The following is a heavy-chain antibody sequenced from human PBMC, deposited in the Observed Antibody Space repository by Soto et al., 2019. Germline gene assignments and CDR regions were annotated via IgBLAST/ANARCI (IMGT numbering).Heavy chain of an antibody. V-gene: IGHV1-69*13. D-gene: IGHD3-22*01. J-gene: IGHJ4*02. CDR2: IIPIFGTA. CDR1: GGTFSSYA. CDR3: ARSYYYDSSGYYYG. Sequence: GASVKVSCKASGGTFSSYAISWVRQAPGQGLEWMGGIIPIFGTANYAQKFQGRVTITADESTSTAYMELSSLRSEDTAVYYCARSYYYDSSGYYYGWGQGTLVTVSS.